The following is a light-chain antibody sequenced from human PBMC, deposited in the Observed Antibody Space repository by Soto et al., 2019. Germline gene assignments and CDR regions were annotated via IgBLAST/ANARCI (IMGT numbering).Light chain of an antibody. V-gene: IGKV3-15*01. Sequence: EILMTQSTASLSVSPGEGATLSCRASQSVNSNLAWYQQKPGQAPRLLIYGASIRATDIPARFSGSGSATAFTFTISRPQSEDFAVYHCHQYNSRWTFGQGTKVEIK. CDR1: QSVNSN. CDR3: HQYNSRWT. CDR2: GAS. J-gene: IGKJ1*01.